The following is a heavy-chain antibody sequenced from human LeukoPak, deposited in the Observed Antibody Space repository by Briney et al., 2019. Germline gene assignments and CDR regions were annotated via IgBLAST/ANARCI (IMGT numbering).Heavy chain of an antibody. D-gene: IGHD3-22*01. CDR1: GYRFNNYG. CDR3: AGRYDSSGYYPLDYFDH. CDR2: IFPGDSET. Sequence: GESLKISCTGSGYRFNNYGIVWVRQTPGEGLQWMGIIFPGDSETRYSPSFEGQVTFSADKSNTTAYLHWSSLKASDTAMYYCAGRYDSSGYYPLDYFDHWGQGSLVTVSS. V-gene: IGHV5-51*01. J-gene: IGHJ4*02.